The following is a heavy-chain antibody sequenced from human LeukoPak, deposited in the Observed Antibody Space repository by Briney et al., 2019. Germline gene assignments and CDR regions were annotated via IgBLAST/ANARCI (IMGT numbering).Heavy chain of an antibody. J-gene: IGHJ4*02. CDR1: GFTFSSYS. CDR3: ARVSVLRFLEWLSASDY. D-gene: IGHD3-3*01. Sequence: GGSLRLSCAASGFTFSSYSMNWVRQAPGKGLEWVSSISSSSSYIYYADSVKGRFTISRDNAKNSLYLQMNSLRAEDTAVYYCARVSVLRFLEWLSASDYWGRGTLVTVSS. CDR2: ISSSSSYI. V-gene: IGHV3-21*01.